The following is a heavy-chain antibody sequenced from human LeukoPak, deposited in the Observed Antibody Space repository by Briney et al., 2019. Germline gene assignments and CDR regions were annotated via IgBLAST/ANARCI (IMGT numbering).Heavy chain of an antibody. CDR3: ARGRLDGWFDP. CDR2: IYYSGST. D-gene: IGHD5-24*01. Sequence: SETLSLACTVSGGSISSYYWNWIRQPPGKGLEWIGYIYYSGSTNYNPSLRSRVTISVDTSKNQFSLKVSSVTAADTAVYYCARGRLDGWFDPWGQGTLVTVSS. J-gene: IGHJ5*02. V-gene: IGHV4-59*01. CDR1: GGSISSYY.